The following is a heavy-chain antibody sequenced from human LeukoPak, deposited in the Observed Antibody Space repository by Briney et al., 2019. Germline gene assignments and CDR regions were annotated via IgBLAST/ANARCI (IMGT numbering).Heavy chain of an antibody. CDR1: GYTFTDYF. CDR3: ARGLTGIAAAGIDY. Sequence: GASVKVSCKASGYTFTDYFMNWVRQAPGQGLEWMGWINPNSGGTNYAQKFQGRVTMTRDTSISTAYMELSRLRSDDTAVYYCARGLTGIAAAGIDYWGQGTLVTVSS. D-gene: IGHD6-13*01. CDR2: INPNSGGT. J-gene: IGHJ4*02. V-gene: IGHV1-2*02.